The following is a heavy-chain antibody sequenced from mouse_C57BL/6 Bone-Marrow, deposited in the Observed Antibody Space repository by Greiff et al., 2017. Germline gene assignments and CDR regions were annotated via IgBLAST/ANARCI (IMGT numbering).Heavy chain of an antibody. V-gene: IGHV1-5*01. CDR1: GYTFTSYW. CDR2: IHPGNSDT. J-gene: IGHJ1*03. CDR3: TRRRNYGSNDWYFDV. Sequence: EVQLQQSGTVLARPGASVKMSCKTSGYTFTSYWMHWVKQRPGQGLEWIGAIHPGNSDTSYNQKFKGKAKLTVVTSSSTGYMALRSLTNEDSAVYYCTRRRNYGSNDWYFDVWGTGTTVTVSS. D-gene: IGHD1-1*01.